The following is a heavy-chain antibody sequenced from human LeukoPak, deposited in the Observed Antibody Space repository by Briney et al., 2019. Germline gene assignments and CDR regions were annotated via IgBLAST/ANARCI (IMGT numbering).Heavy chain of an antibody. CDR2: IYYSGST. D-gene: IGHD5-24*01. J-gene: IGHJ4*02. Sequence: PSETLSLTCTVPGGSVSSGSYYWSWIRQPPGKGLEWIGYIYYSGSTNYNPSLKSRVTISVDTSKNQFSLKLSSVTAADTAVYYCARASRRDGYKLDYWGQGTLVTVSS. CDR1: GGSVSSGSYY. CDR3: ARASRRDGYKLDY. V-gene: IGHV4-61*01.